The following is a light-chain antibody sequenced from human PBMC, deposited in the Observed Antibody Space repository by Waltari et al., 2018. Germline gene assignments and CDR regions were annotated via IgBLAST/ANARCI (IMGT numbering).Light chain of an antibody. CDR2: WAS. V-gene: IGKV4-1*01. CDR3: HQYYTTPWT. CDR1: QSVLYSSDNKEY. J-gene: IGKJ1*01. Sequence: DIEMTQSPDFLAVSLGETAPISSSPSQSVLYSSDNKEYIAWYQHKAEHPPKLLVYWASTRQSGVPDRFSGSGSGTHFSLTITGLQADDAAVYTCHQYYTTPWTFGQGTKVEVK.